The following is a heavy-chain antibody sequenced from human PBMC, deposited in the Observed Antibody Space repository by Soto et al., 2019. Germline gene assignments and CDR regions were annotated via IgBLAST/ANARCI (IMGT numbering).Heavy chain of an antibody. CDR2: IYSGGST. V-gene: IGHV3-53*01. J-gene: IGHJ3*02. CDR1: GFTVSSNY. CDR3: ARNPEYSSSSPWAAFDI. Sequence: GGSLRLSCAASGFTVSSNYMSWVRQAPGKGLEWVSVIYSGGSTYYADSVKGRFTISRDNSKNTLYLQMNSLRAEDTAVYYCARNPEYSSSSPWAAFDIWGKGTRVTVS. D-gene: IGHD6-6*01.